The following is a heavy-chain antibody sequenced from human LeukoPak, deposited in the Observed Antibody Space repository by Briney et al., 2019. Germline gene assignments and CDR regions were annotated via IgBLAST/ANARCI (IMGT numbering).Heavy chain of an antibody. CDR1: GGTFSSYA. Sequence: SVKVSCKASGGTFSSYAISWVRQAPGQGLEWMGGIIPIFGTANYAQKFQGRVTITADESTSTAYMELSSLRSEDTAVYYCARAMYCDILTGPPYGWFDPWGQGTLVTVSS. CDR3: ARAMYCDILTGPPYGWFDP. D-gene: IGHD3-9*01. V-gene: IGHV1-69*13. J-gene: IGHJ5*02. CDR2: IIPIFGTA.